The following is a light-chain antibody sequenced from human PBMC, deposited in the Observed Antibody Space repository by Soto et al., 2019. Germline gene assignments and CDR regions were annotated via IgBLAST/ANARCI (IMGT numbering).Light chain of an antibody. CDR2: EVV. CDR3: KSYAGSNTYV. Sequence: QSVLTQPPSASGSPGQAVTISCTGTKSDIGVYDFVSWYQHPPGKAPRLIIYEVVQRPSGVPDRFSGSKSGNTASLTVPGLQAADEADYFCKSYAGSNTYVFGSGTKVTVL. CDR1: KSDIGVYDF. J-gene: IGLJ1*01. V-gene: IGLV2-8*01.